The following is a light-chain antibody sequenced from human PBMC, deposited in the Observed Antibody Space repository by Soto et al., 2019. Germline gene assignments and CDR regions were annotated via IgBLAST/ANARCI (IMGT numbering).Light chain of an antibody. Sequence: EIVVTQSPATLSVSPGERATLSCRASQRISNTVAWYQQKRGQAPRLLIYGTSTRATGIPARFSGSGAGTEFSLTISSLQTEDFAVYYCQQYNNWPLITFGGGTKVEIK. V-gene: IGKV3-15*01. CDR1: QRISNT. J-gene: IGKJ4*01. CDR2: GTS. CDR3: QQYNNWPLIT.